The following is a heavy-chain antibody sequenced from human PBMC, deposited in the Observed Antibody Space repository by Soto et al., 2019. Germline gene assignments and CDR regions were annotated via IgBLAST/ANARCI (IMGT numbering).Heavy chain of an antibody. J-gene: IGHJ4*02. Sequence: QLLESGPGLVKPSETLSLTCNVSGGSITDSIYYWGWIRQPPGKGLEWIGNINFNEITYSSPSLKSRVTISIDTSKNRFTLKVNSVTAADTAVYHCARQRVSGDYDSWGQGSLVTVSS. CDR3: ARQRVSGDYDS. D-gene: IGHD3-3*01. V-gene: IGHV4-39*01. CDR2: INFNEIT. CDR1: GGSITDSIYY.